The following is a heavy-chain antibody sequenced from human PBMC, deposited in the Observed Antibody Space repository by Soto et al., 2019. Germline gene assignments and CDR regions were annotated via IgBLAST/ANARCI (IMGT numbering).Heavy chain of an antibody. CDR3: ARDDIVVVVADTLNRY. V-gene: IGHV3-7*01. D-gene: IGHD2-15*01. CDR1: GFTFISDV. J-gene: IGHJ4*02. Sequence: VGSLRLSCAASGFTFISDVISLFRQAPGKGLEWVANIKQDGSEKYYVDSVKGRFTISRDNAKNSLYLQMNSLRAEDTDVYYCARDDIVVVVADTLNRYWGQGNMVTVSS. CDR2: IKQDGSEK.